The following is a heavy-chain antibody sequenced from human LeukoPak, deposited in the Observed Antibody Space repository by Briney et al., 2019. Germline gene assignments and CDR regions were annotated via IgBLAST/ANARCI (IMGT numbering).Heavy chain of an antibody. J-gene: IGHJ6*02. Sequence: ASVNVSCKASGYTFTSYYMHWVRQAPGQGLEWMGIINPSGGSTSYAQKFQGRVTMTRDTSTSTVYMELSSLRSEDTAVYYCAREIDTGSYYYYYGMDVWGQGTTVTVSS. CDR3: AREIDTGSYYYYYGMDV. D-gene: IGHD5-18*01. CDR1: GYTFTSYY. CDR2: INPSGGST. V-gene: IGHV1-46*01.